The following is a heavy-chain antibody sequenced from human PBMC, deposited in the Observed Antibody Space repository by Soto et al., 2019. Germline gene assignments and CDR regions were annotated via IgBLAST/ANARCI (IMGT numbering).Heavy chain of an antibody. Sequence: SETLSLTCTVSGGSISSYYWSWIRQPPGKGLEWIGYIYYSGSTNYNPSLKSRVTISVDTSKNQFSLKLSSVTAADTAVYYCARNYYDSSGYYSPFDYWGQGTLVTVSS. J-gene: IGHJ4*02. CDR2: IYYSGST. CDR1: GGSISSYY. V-gene: IGHV4-59*01. D-gene: IGHD3-22*01. CDR3: ARNYYDSSGYYSPFDY.